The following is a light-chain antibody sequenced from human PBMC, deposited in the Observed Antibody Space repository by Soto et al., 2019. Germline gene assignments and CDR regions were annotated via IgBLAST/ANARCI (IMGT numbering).Light chain of an antibody. Sequence: QSALTQPASVSGSPGQSITISCTGTSSDVGGYNYVSWYQQHPGKAPKLMIYDVSHRPSGVSNRFSGSKSGNTASLTISGLQAEDEADYYCSSYTSSDTLYVFGTGTKVTVL. J-gene: IGLJ1*01. CDR3: SSYTSSDTLYV. V-gene: IGLV2-14*03. CDR2: DVS. CDR1: SSDVGGYNY.